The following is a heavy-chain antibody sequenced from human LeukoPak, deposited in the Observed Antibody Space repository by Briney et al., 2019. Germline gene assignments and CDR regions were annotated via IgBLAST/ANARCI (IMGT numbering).Heavy chain of an antibody. CDR2: ISASGGDT. J-gene: IGHJ5*02. Sequence: GGSLRLSCAASEFTFNIYAMNWVRQAPGKGLEWVSGISASGGDTFYADSVKGRFTISRDNSKNTLSLQMNSLRVEDTAIYYCAKDVRRCNGACTWGQGTLVTVSS. V-gene: IGHV3-23*01. D-gene: IGHD2-8*01. CDR1: EFTFNIYA. CDR3: AKDVRRCNGACT.